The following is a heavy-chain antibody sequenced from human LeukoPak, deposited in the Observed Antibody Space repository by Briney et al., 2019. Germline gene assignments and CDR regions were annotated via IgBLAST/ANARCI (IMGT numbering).Heavy chain of an antibody. D-gene: IGHD3-22*01. CDR1: GGTFSSYA. CDR2: IIPILGIA. J-gene: IGHJ4*02. Sequence: ASVKVSCKASGGTFSSYAISWVRQAPGQGLEWMGRIIPILGIANYAQKFQGRVTITADKSTSTAYMELSSLRSEDTAVYYCARDRPYDSSGYYLPDYWGQGTLVTVSS. CDR3: ARDRPYDSSGYYLPDY. V-gene: IGHV1-69*04.